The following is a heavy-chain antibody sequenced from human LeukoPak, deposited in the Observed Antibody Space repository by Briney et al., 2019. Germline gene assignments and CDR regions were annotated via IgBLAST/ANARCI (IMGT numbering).Heavy chain of an antibody. J-gene: IGHJ5*02. D-gene: IGHD3-10*01. Sequence: PSETLSLTCTVPGDSISSRSYFWDWISHPPGMGLEWIGSVYYSGSTYYSPSLKNRVTMSIDTAENQFSLKLTSVTAADTAVYYCARHYGPWGQGTLVTVSS. CDR3: ARHYGP. CDR2: VYYSGST. CDR1: GDSISSRSYF. V-gene: IGHV4-39*01.